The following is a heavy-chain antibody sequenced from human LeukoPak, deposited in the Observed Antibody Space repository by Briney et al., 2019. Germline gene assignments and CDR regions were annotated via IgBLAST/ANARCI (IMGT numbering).Heavy chain of an antibody. V-gene: IGHV1-69*06. D-gene: IGHD6-6*01. CDR3: ARSHSSTSWFFDS. J-gene: IGHJ4*02. CDR2: IIPIFGTA. Sequence: GASVKVSCKASGGTFSSYAISWVRQAPGQGLEWMGGIIPIFGTANYAQKFQGRVTITADKSTSTAYMELSSLRSEDTAVYYCARSHSSTSWFFDSWGQGTLVTVSS. CDR1: GGTFSSYA.